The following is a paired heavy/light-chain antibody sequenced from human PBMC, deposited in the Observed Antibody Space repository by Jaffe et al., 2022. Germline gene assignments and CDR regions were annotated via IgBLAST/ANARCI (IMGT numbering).Light chain of an antibody. Sequence: QSVLTQPPSVSGAPGQRVTISCTGSSSNIGAGYDVHWYQQLPGTAPKLLIYGNSNRPSGVPDRFSGSKSGTSASLAITGLQAEDEADYYCQSYDSSLSGSHVFGTGTKVTVL. V-gene: IGLV1-40*01. CDR1: SSNIGAGYD. CDR2: GNS. J-gene: IGLJ1*01. CDR3: QSYDSSLSGSHV.
Heavy chain of an antibody. CDR3: ARGRSYRGDYGEYYFDY. J-gene: IGHJ4*02. V-gene: IGHV4-30-2*01. D-gene: IGHD4-17*01. Sequence: QLQLQESGSGLVKPSQTLSLTCAVSGGSISSGGYSWSWIRQPPGKGLEWIGYIYHSGSTYYNPSLKSRVTISVDRSKNQFSLKLSSVTAADTAVYYCARGRSYRGDYGEYYFDYWGQGTLVTVSS. CDR1: GGSISSGGYS. CDR2: IYHSGST.